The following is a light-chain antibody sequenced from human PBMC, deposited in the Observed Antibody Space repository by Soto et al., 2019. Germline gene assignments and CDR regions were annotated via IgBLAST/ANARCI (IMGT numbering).Light chain of an antibody. J-gene: IGKJ1*01. CDR1: QSSGNF. V-gene: IGKV3D-15*01. CDR2: DAS. CDR3: QQYNNWFRT. Sequence: EIVLTQSPAILSLSPGERATLSCRASQSSGNFLAWYQQKPGQPPRLLIFDASNRAAGVPARFSGSGSGTDFTLTIRSLQSEDFAVYYCQQYNNWFRTFGQGTKV.